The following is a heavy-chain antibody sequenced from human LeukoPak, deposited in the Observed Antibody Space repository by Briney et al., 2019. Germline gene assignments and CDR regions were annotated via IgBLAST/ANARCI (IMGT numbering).Heavy chain of an antibody. CDR1: GGSISSSSYY. Sequence: SETLSLTCTVSGGSISSSSYYWSWIRQPPGKGLEWIGYIYYSESTNYNPSLKSRVTISVDTSKNQFSLKLSSVTAADTAVYYCASRTVGSGSYYGFDYWGQGTLVTVSS. V-gene: IGHV4-61*01. D-gene: IGHD1-26*01. CDR2: IYYSEST. CDR3: ASRTVGSGSYYGFDY. J-gene: IGHJ4*02.